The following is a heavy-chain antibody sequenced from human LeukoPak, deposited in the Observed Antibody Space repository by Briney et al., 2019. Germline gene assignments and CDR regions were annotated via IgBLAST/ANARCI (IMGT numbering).Heavy chain of an antibody. V-gene: IGHV1-8*01. CDR1: GYTFTSYD. CDR2: MNPNSGNT. CDR3: ARWLKETYYYDSTAGY. Sequence: ASVKVSCKASGYTFTSYDINWVRQATGQGLEWMGWMNPNSGNTGYAQKFQGRVTMTRNTSISTAYMELRSLRSDDTAVYYCARWLKETYYYDSTAGYWGQGTLVTVSS. D-gene: IGHD3-22*01. J-gene: IGHJ4*02.